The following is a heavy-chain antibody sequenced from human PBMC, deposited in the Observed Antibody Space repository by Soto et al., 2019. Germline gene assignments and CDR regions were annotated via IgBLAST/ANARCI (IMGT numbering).Heavy chain of an antibody. J-gene: IGHJ4*02. CDR1: GDSISSYY. D-gene: IGHD3-16*02. CDR3: ARASDYVWGSYRPLYDY. CDR2: VYDSGST. Sequence: QVQLQESGPGLVKPSETLSLTCTVSGDSISSYYWSWIRQPPGKGLEWIGYVYDSGSTNYNPSLKSRVAISVDTSKSQVSLKLTSVTAADTAVFYCARASDYVWGSYRPLYDYWGQGILVTVSS. V-gene: IGHV4-59*01.